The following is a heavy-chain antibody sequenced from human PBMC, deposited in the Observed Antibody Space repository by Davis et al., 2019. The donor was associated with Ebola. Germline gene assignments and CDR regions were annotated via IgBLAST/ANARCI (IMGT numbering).Heavy chain of an antibody. Sequence: GESLKISCAASGFTFSSYAMSWVRQAPGKGLEWVSVISGSGGSTYYADSVKGRFTISRDNSKNTLYLQMNSLRAEDTAVYYCAKLTIFGIAYGMDVWGQGTTVTVSS. J-gene: IGHJ6*02. CDR3: AKLTIFGIAYGMDV. CDR2: ISGSGGST. V-gene: IGHV3-23*01. CDR1: GFTFSSYA. D-gene: IGHD3-3*01.